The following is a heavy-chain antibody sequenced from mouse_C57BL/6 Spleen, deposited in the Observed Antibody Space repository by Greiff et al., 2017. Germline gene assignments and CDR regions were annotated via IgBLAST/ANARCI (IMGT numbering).Heavy chain of an antibody. D-gene: IGHD1-1*01. J-gene: IGHJ1*03. Sequence: VKLQQSGAELVKPGASVKMSCKASGYTFTTYPIEWMKQNHGKSLEWIGNFHPYNDDTKYNEKFKGKATLTVEKSSSTVYLELSRLTSDDSAVYYCARGIYYYGSSHWYFDGWGTGTTVTVSS. CDR2: FHPYNDDT. V-gene: IGHV1-47*01. CDR3: ARGIYYYGSSHWYFDG. CDR1: GYTFTTYP.